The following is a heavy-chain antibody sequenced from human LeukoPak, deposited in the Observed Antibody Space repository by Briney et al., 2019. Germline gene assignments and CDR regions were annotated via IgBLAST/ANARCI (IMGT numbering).Heavy chain of an antibody. CDR1: GYTFTGYY. V-gene: IGHV1-2*02. J-gene: IGHJ4*02. Sequence: ASVKVSCKASGYTFTGYYMHWVRQAPGQRLEWMGWINPNSGGTNYAQKFQGRVTMTRDTSISTAYMELSRLRSDDTAVYYCARDGSPRIAAAGYDYWGQGTLVTVSS. CDR3: ARDGSPRIAAAGYDY. CDR2: INPNSGGT. D-gene: IGHD6-13*01.